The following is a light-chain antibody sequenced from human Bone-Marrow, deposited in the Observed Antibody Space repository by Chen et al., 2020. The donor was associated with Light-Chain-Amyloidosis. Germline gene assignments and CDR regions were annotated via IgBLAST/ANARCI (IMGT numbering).Light chain of an antibody. Sequence: QSALTQPASVSGSPGQSFTISCTGTSSDVGGYHYVSWYQQHPGKAPKLMIYDVSNRPSGVSNRFSGSKSGNTASLTISWLQAEDEADYYCSSYTSSSVVFGGGTKLTVL. V-gene: IGLV2-14*01. CDR3: SSYTSSSVV. CDR1: SSDVGGYHY. J-gene: IGLJ2*01. CDR2: DVS.